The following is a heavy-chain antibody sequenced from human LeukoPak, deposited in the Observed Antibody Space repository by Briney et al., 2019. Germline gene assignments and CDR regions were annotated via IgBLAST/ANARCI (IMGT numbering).Heavy chain of an antibody. CDR3: ARGAGYSSGWYSTTGGHYFDY. CDR1: GGSMSDYY. Sequence: SETLSLTCTVSGGSMSDYYWSWIRQPAGKGLEWIGRFYSSGSTNYNPSLKSRVTISVDTSKNQFSLKLSSVTAADTAVYYCARGAGYSSGWYSTTGGHYFDYWGQGTLVTVSS. V-gene: IGHV4-4*07. J-gene: IGHJ4*02. D-gene: IGHD6-19*01. CDR2: FYSSGST.